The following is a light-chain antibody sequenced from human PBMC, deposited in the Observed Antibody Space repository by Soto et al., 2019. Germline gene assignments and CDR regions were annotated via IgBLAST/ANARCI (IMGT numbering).Light chain of an antibody. CDR1: QSVSTR. J-gene: IGKJ2*01. Sequence: ERVLTTSPATLSVSPGERATLSCRASQSVSTRLAWYQQKTGQAPRLLMYGASTRATGIPARFSGSGSDTDFTLTISSLQSEDFAVYYCTQYNNWPPYTFGQGNKLEIK. CDR2: GAS. CDR3: TQYNNWPPYT. V-gene: IGKV3-15*01.